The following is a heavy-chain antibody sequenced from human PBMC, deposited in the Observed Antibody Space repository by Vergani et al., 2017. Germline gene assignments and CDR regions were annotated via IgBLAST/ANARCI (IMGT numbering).Heavy chain of an antibody. CDR2: IYYSGST. D-gene: IGHD3-22*01. CDR3: ARGYVVVITTDAFDI. Sequence: QVQLQESGPGLVKPSETLSLTCTVSGGSISSYYWSWIRQPPGKGLEWIGYIYYSGSTNYNPSLKSRVTISVDTSKNQFSLKLSSLTAADTAVYYCARGYVVVITTDAFDIWGQGTMVTVSS. J-gene: IGHJ3*02. V-gene: IGHV4-59*01. CDR1: GGSISSYY.